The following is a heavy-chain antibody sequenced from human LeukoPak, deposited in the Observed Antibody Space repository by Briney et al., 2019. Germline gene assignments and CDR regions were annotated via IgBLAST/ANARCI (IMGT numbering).Heavy chain of an antibody. J-gene: IGHJ4*02. D-gene: IGHD3-10*01. CDR3: AKAFPDPSFGEYAYFDY. CDR2: ISYDGSNK. V-gene: IGHV3-30*18. Sequence: GGSLRLSCAASGFTFSSYGMHWVRQAPGKGLEWVAVISYDGSNKYYADSVKGRFTISRDNSKNTLYLQMNSLRAEDTAVYHCAKAFPDPSFGEYAYFDYWGQGTLVTVSS. CDR1: GFTFSSYG.